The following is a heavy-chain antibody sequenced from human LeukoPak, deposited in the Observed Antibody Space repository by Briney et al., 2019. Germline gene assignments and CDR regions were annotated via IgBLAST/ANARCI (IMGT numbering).Heavy chain of an antibody. CDR2: ISSSSSYI. D-gene: IGHD6-13*01. CDR1: GFTFSSYE. Sequence: PGGSLRLSCAASGFTFSSYEMNWVRQAPGKGLEWVSYISSSSSYIYYADSVKGRFTISRDNAKNSLYLQMNSLRAEDTAVYYCARDRIAAAGTSSINYYYYMDVWGKGTTVTVSS. CDR3: ARDRIAAAGTSSINYYYYMDV. J-gene: IGHJ6*03. V-gene: IGHV3-21*05.